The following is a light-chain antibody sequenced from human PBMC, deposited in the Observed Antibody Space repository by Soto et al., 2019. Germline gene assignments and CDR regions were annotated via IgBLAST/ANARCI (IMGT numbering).Light chain of an antibody. J-gene: IGKJ1*01. CDR1: QSVSSSY. CDR2: GAS. V-gene: IGKV3-20*01. CDR3: QQYGSSWT. Sequence: EIVLTQCPGTLSLSPGEGATLSCRASQSVSSSYLAWYQQKPGQAPRLLIYGASSRATGIPDRFSGSGSGTDFTLTISRLEPEDFAVYYCQQYGSSWTFGQGTKVDIK.